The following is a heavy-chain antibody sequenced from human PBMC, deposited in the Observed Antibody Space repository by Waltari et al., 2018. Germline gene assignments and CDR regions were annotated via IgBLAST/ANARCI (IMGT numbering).Heavy chain of an antibody. V-gene: IGHV3-7*01. D-gene: IGHD3-3*01. J-gene: IGHJ4*02. CDR3: ATQSWSNFEY. CDR1: EFTFAYYW. Sequence: EVQLVESGEGLVQPGGSLRLSCAASEFTFAYYWVTWVHQAPGKGLEWVANIKEDGSEKYYVDSVKGRFTISRDNAKNSLYLQMSSLRVEDTAVYYCATQSWSNFEYWGQGTLVAVSS. CDR2: IKEDGSEK.